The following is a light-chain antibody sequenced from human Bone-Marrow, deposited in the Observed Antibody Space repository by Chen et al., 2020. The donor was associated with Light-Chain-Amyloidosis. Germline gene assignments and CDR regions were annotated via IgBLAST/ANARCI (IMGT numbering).Light chain of an antibody. CDR2: FAS. CDR3: QQSRNLPHT. CDR1: QNIGSS. J-gene: IGKJ2*01. V-gene: IGKV6-21*01. Sequence: EGVLTQSPLFQSVTRKEKVTLTRRARQNIGSSLHWYQQKPDQSPKLLIKFASQSFSGVPSRFSGSGSGTDFTLTINSLEAEDAATYFCQQSRNLPHTFGQGTKLEIK.